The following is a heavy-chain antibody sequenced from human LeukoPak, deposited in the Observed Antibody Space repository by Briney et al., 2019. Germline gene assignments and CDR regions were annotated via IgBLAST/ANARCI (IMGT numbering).Heavy chain of an antibody. CDR2: ISYDGSNK. CDR1: GFTFSSYG. J-gene: IGHJ4*02. V-gene: IGHV3-30*19. CDR3: ARDSDSSGYYLYYFDY. D-gene: IGHD3-22*01. Sequence: GRSLRLSCAASGFTFSSYGMHWVRQAPGKGLEWVAVISYDGSNKYYADSVKGRFTISRDNSKNTLYLQMNSLRAEDTAVYYCARDSDSSGYYLYYFDYWGQGTLVTVSS.